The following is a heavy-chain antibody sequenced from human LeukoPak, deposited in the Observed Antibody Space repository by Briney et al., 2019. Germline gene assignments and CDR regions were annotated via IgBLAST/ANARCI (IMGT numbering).Heavy chain of an antibody. V-gene: IGHV3-23*01. CDR3: AKVAYSSSWPNWFDP. CDR2: ISGSGGST. D-gene: IGHD6-13*01. CDR1: GFTFSSYA. J-gene: IGHJ5*02. Sequence: GGSLRLSCAASGFTFSSYAMSWVRQAPGQGLEWVSGISGSGGSTYYADSVKGRFTISRDNSKNTLYLQMNSLRAEDTAVYYCAKVAYSSSWPNWFDPWGQGTLVTVSS.